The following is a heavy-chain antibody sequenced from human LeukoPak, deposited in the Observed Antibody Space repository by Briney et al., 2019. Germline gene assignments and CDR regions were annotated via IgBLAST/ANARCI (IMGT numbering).Heavy chain of an antibody. J-gene: IGHJ4*02. CDR1: GFTFSSYE. CDR2: ISSSGNTI. D-gene: IGHD4-17*01. CDR3: ARDLDGDYGGGY. V-gene: IGHV3-48*03. Sequence: SGGSLRLSCAASGFTFSSYEMNWVRQAPGKGLEWVSYISSSGNTIYYADSVKGRFTISRDNAKNSLYLQMNSLRAEDTAVYYCARDLDGDYGGGYWGQGTLVTVSS.